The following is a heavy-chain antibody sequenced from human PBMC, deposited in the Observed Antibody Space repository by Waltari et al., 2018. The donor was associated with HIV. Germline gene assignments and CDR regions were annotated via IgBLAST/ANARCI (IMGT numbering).Heavy chain of an antibody. CDR1: GFTFSSYW. D-gene: IGHD6-19*01. CDR2: IKQDGSEK. J-gene: IGHJ4*02. CDR3: ARDLYSSGWGYFDY. Sequence: EVQLVESGGGLVQPGGSLRLSCAASGFTFSSYWMSWVRQAPGKGLECVANIKQDGSEKYYVDSVKCRFTISRDNAKNSLYLQMNSLRAEDTAVYYCARDLYSSGWGYFDYWGQGTLVTVSS. V-gene: IGHV3-7*01.